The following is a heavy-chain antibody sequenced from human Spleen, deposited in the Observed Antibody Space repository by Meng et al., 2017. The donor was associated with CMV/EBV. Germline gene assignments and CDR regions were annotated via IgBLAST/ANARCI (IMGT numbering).Heavy chain of an antibody. V-gene: IGHV3-15*01. CDR3: ATETSGAFDI. D-gene: IGHD3-10*01. CDR2: IKSKTHGGTT. CDR1: GFTFSNAW. J-gene: IGHJ3*02. Sequence: GGSLRLSCAASGFTFSNAWMNWVRQAPGKGLEWVGRIKSKTHGGTTDHAAPVKGRFSVSRDDSKNMLHLQMNSLESDDTAVYYCATETSGAFDIWGQGTMVTVSS.